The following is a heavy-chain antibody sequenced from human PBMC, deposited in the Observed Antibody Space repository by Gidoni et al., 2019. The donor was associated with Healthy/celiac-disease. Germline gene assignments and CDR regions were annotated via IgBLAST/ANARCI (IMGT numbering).Heavy chain of an antibody. CDR2: ISGSGGST. J-gene: IGHJ4*02. Sequence: EVQLLESGGGLVQPGGSLSLPCAASGFTFSSYAMSWVRQAPGKGLEWVSAISGSGGSTYYADSVKGRFTISRDNSKNTLYLQMNSLRAEDTAVYYCAQVYTDTWPFYYWGQGTLVTVSS. V-gene: IGHV3-23*01. D-gene: IGHD5-18*01. CDR3: AQVYTDTWPFYY. CDR1: GFTFSSYA.